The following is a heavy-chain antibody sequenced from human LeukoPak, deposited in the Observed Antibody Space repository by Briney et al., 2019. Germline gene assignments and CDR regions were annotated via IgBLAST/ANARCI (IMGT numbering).Heavy chain of an antibody. CDR1: GFTFSSYS. V-gene: IGHV3-21*06. CDR2: ISSSSSYI. CDR3: ESARVISSSWACRHGLGREDFDI. Sequence: PGGSLRLSCAASGFTFSSYSMNWVRQAPGKGLEWVSSISSSSSYIYYADSVKGRFTISRDNDTNQLHLQMNRLQAEDTAVYYCESARVISSSWACRHGLGREDFDIRGDRTMVTLSS. D-gene: IGHD6-13*01. J-gene: IGHJ3*02.